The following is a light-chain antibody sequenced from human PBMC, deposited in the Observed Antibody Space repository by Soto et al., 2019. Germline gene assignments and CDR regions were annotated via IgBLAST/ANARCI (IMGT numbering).Light chain of an antibody. CDR3: PQYGSSPPT. Sequence: IVLTPPRATLSLSTRERATLSCRTSQSVSSYLAWYQQRPGQAPRLLIYDASNRATGVPARFSGSGSGTDFTLTISRLEPEDVAVYYSPQYGSSPPTSGQGTKAAIK. J-gene: IGKJ1*01. CDR1: QSVSSY. V-gene: IGKV3-20*01. CDR2: DAS.